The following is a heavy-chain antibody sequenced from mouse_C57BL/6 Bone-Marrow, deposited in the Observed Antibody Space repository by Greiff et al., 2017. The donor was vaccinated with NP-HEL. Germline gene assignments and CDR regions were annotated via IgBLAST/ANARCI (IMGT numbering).Heavy chain of an antibody. CDR1: GYSFTDYY. D-gene: IGHD2-3*01. J-gene: IGHJ4*01. CDR3: ARWILRWAMDY. CDR2: INPNYGTN. Sequence: VQLKQSGPELVKPGASVKISCKASGYSFTDYYMNWVKQSNGKSLEWIGVINPNYGTNSYTQKFKGKATLTVDQYTSTAYMQLNSLASKDSAVYYCARWILRWAMDYWGQGTSVTVSS. V-gene: IGHV1-39*01.